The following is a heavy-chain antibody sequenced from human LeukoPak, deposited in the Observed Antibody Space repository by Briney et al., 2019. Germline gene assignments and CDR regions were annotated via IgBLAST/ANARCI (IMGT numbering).Heavy chain of an antibody. Sequence: GGSLTLSCAASGFTVSSNYMSWVRQAPGKGLEWVSVIYSGGSTYYADSVKGRFTISRDNSKNTLYLQMNSLRAEDTAVYYCARRGDGYYFDYWGQGTLVTVSS. CDR3: ARRGDGYYFDY. CDR2: IYSGGST. D-gene: IGHD5-24*01. CDR1: GFTVSSNY. J-gene: IGHJ4*02. V-gene: IGHV3-66*04.